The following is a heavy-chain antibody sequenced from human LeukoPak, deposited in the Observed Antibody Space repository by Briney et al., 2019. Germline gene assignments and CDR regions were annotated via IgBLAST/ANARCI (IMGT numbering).Heavy chain of an antibody. CDR1: GVTFGDHA. CDR2: IRSKTYGGTT. J-gene: IGHJ6*02. Sequence: GGSLRLSCTVSGVTFGDHAMGWVRQAPGKGLEWVGFIRSKTYGGTTEYAASVKGRFIISRDDSTSIAYLQMNSLKTEDTAVYYCTRGPIQLWLYHGMDVWGQGTTVTVSS. D-gene: IGHD5-18*01. V-gene: IGHV3-49*04. CDR3: TRGPIQLWLYHGMDV.